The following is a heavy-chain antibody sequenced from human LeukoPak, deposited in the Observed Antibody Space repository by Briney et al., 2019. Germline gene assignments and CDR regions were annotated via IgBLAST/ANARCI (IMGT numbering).Heavy chain of an antibody. CDR2: IIPIFGTA. CDR1: GGTFSSYA. Sequence: SLKVSCKASGGTFSSYAISWVRQAPGQGLEWIEGIIPIFGTANYAQKFEGRVTITADESTSTAYMELSSLRSEDTAVYYCACFFHAEDGIRYFDWLPNYYYYGMDVWGQGTTVTVSS. V-gene: IGHV1-69*13. CDR3: ACFFHAEDGIRYFDWLPNYYYYGMDV. D-gene: IGHD3-9*01. J-gene: IGHJ6*02.